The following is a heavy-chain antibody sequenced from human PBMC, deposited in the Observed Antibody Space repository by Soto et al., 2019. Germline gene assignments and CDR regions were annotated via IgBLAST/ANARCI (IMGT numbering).Heavy chain of an antibody. D-gene: IGHD3-22*01. CDR1: GFTFSSYA. Sequence: PWGSLRLSCAASGFTFSSYAIICVRHSACKWLEWVSAISGSGGSTYYADSVKGRFTISRDNSKNTLYLQMNSLRAEDTAVYYCAKDPYYYDSSGYYYCREGYWGQGTLVTVSS. J-gene: IGHJ4*02. CDR3: AKDPYYYDSSGYYYCREGY. CDR2: ISGSGGST. V-gene: IGHV3-23*01.